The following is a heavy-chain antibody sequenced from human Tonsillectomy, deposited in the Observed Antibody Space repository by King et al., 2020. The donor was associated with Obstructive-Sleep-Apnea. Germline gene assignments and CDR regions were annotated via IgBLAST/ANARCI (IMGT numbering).Heavy chain of an antibody. D-gene: IGHD6-19*01. CDR3: ATPAFGYSSGWYSAFDI. V-gene: IGHV3-23*04. CDR1: GFTFSSYA. J-gene: IGHJ3*02. Sequence: VQLVESGGGLVQPGGSLRLSCASSGFTFSSYAMSWVRQAPGKGLEWVSGIGGSGGPTYYADSVKGRLTISRDNSKNTVYLQMNSLRAEDTAVYHCATPAFGYSSGWYSAFDIWGQGTMVTVSS. CDR2: IGGSGGPT.